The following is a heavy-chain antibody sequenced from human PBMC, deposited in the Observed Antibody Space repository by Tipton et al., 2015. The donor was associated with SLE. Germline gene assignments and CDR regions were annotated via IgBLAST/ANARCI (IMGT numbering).Heavy chain of an antibody. CDR3: AKSVTIFGVVIITGGMDV. CDR2: ISSSSSTI. D-gene: IGHD3-3*01. Sequence: SLRLSCAASGFTFSSYSMNWVRQAPGKGLEWVSYISSSSSTIYYADSVKGRFTISRDNAKNSLYLQMNSLRAEDTAVYYCAKSVTIFGVVIITGGMDVWGQGTTVTVSS. CDR1: GFTFSSYS. V-gene: IGHV3-48*01. J-gene: IGHJ6*02.